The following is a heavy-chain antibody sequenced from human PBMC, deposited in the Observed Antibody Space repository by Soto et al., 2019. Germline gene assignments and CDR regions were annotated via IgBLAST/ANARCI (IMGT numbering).Heavy chain of an antibody. D-gene: IGHD6-6*01. J-gene: IGHJ4*02. Sequence: GGSLRLSCAASGFTFSSYSMNWVRQAPGKGLEWVSYISSSSSTIYYADSVKGRFTISRDNAKNSLYLQMNSLRAEDTAVYYCARVGGGIAARPPFDYWGQGTLVTVSS. CDR1: GFTFSSYS. CDR2: ISSSSSTI. CDR3: ARVGGGIAARPPFDY. V-gene: IGHV3-48*04.